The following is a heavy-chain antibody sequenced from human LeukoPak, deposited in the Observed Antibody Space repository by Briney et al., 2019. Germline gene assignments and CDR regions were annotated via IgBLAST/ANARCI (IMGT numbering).Heavy chain of an antibody. Sequence: ASVKVSCKASGYTFTSYGISWVRQAPGQGLEWMGWISAYNGNTNYAQKLQGRVTMTTDTSTSTAYMELRSLRSDDTAVYYCARDTRGYSSTNAFDIWGQGTMVTVSS. V-gene: IGHV1-18*01. J-gene: IGHJ3*02. CDR3: ARDTRGYSSTNAFDI. CDR2: ISAYNGNT. D-gene: IGHD5-18*01. CDR1: GYTFTSYG.